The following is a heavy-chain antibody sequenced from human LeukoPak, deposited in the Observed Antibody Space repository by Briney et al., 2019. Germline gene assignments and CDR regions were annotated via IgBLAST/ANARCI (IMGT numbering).Heavy chain of an antibody. CDR1: GGTISSYA. CDR2: IIPIFGIA. V-gene: IGHV1-69*04. Sequence: SVKVSCKASGGTISSYAISWVRQAPGQGLEWMGRIIPIFGIANYAQKFQGRVTITADKSTSTAYMELSSLRSEDTAVYYCATSVDTAMVDYWGQGTLVTVSS. D-gene: IGHD5-18*01. J-gene: IGHJ4*02. CDR3: ATSVDTAMVDY.